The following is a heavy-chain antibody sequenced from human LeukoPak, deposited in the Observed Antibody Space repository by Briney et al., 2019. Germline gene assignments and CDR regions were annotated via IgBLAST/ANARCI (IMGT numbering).Heavy chain of an antibody. J-gene: IGHJ4*02. CDR1: GGTFSSYA. Sequence: ASVKVSCKASGGTFSSYAISWVRQAPGQGLEWMGGIIPIFGTANYAQKFQGRVTITADKSTSTAYMELSSLRSEDTAVYYCARDEIPGYSYGNLLDYWGQGTLVTVSS. CDR3: ARDEIPGYSYGNLLDY. CDR2: IIPIFGTA. D-gene: IGHD5-18*01. V-gene: IGHV1-69*06.